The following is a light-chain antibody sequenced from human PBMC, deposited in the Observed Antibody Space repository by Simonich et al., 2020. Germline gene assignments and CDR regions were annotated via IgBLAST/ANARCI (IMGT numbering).Light chain of an antibody. CDR1: SLSSYY. CDR2: GNN. J-gene: IGLJ3*02. V-gene: IGLV3-19*01. CDR3: NSRDSSGNHLV. Sequence: SSELTQDPAVSVALGQTVRITCQGDSLSSYYASWYQRKPRQAPVLVFYGNNNPPSGIPDRFSGSSSGNTASLTITGAQAEDEADYYCNSRDSSGNHLVFGGGTKLTVL.